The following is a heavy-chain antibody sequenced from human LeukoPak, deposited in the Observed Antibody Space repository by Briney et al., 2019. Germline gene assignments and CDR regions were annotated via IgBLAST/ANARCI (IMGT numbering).Heavy chain of an antibody. V-gene: IGHV1-18*01. J-gene: IGHJ6*03. CDR2: ISAYNGNT. Sequence: ASVKVSCKASGYTFTSYGISWVRQAPGQGLEWMGWISAYNGNTNYAQKLQGRVTMTTDTSTSTAYMELRSLRSDDTAVYYCARTVGANYYYYMDVWGKGTTVTVSS. CDR3: ARTVGANYYYYMDV. CDR1: GYTFTSYG. D-gene: IGHD1-26*01.